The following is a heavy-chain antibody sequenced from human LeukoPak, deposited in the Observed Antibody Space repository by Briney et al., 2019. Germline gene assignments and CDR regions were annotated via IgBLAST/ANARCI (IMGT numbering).Heavy chain of an antibody. D-gene: IGHD5-24*01. CDR3: ATRQTRRDGYNWAPSDY. CDR2: IIPIFGTA. CDR1: GGTFSSYA. Sequence: SVKVSCKASGGTFSSYAISWVRQAPGQGLEWMGGIIPIFGTANYAQKFQGRVTITTDESTSTAYMELSSLRSEDTGVYYCATRQTRRDGYNWAPSDYWGQGTLVTVSS. J-gene: IGHJ4*02. V-gene: IGHV1-69*05.